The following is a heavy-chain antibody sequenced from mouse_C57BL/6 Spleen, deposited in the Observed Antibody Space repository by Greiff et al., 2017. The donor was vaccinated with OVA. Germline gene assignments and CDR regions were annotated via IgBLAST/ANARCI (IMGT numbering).Heavy chain of an antibody. J-gene: IGHJ4*01. Sequence: QVQLKESGPELVKPGASVKISCKASGYAFSSSWMNWVKQRPGKGLEWIGRIYPGDGDTNYNGKFKGKATLTADKSSSTAYMQLSSLTSEDSAVYFCARRCDYDDGYAMDYWGQGTSVTVSS. V-gene: IGHV1-82*01. D-gene: IGHD2-4*01. CDR2: IYPGDGDT. CDR1: GYAFSSSW. CDR3: ARRCDYDDGYAMDY.